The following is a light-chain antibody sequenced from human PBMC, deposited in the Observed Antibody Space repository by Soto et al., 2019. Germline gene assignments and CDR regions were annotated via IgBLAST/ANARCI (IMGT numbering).Light chain of an antibody. V-gene: IGLV1-36*01. CDR1: STNIGNNA. CDR3: AAWDDYLNGWV. J-gene: IGLJ3*02. CDR2: YDD. Sequence: QSVLTQPPSVSEAPRQRVTISCSGSSTNIGNNAVNWYQQLPGQAPKLLIYYDDLLPSGVSDRFSGSKSGTSASLAISGLQSEDEADYYCAAWDDYLNGWVFXGGTQMTVL.